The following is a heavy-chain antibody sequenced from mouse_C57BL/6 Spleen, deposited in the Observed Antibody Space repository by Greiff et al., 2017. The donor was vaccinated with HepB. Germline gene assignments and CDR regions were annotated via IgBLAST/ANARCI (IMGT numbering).Heavy chain of an antibody. J-gene: IGHJ1*03. Sequence: EVQLVESGPGLVKPSQSLSLTCSVTGYSITSGYYWNWIRQFPGNKLEWMGYISYDGSNNYNPSLKNRISITRDTSKNQFFLKLNSVTTEDTATYYCATVYDYGGDWYFDVWGTGTTVTVSS. CDR1: GYSITSGYY. V-gene: IGHV3-6*01. CDR2: ISYDGSN. D-gene: IGHD2-4*01. CDR3: ATVYDYGGDWYFDV.